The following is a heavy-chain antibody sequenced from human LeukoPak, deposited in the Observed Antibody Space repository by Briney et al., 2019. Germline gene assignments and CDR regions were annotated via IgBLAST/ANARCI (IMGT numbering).Heavy chain of an antibody. CDR1: GFAFSGYA. D-gene: IGHD2-15*01. CDR3: AKFAQRYCSGGSCHPFDY. Sequence: GGSLRPSCAASGFAFSGYAVTWVRQAPGKGLEWVSGISGGGEKTYYADSVKGRFTISRDNSKNTLHLQMNSLRAEDTAAYYCAKFAQRYCSGGSCHPFDYWGQGTLVTVSS. V-gene: IGHV3-23*01. J-gene: IGHJ4*02. CDR2: ISGGGEKT.